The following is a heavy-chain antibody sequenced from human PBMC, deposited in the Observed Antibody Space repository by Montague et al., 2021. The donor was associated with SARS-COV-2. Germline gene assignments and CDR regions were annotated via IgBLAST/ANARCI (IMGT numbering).Heavy chain of an antibody. V-gene: IGHV4-59*01. Sequence: SGTLSLTCSVSNGSISSYYWSWVRQPPGKRLEWIGYIYYRGSTNYNPSLESRVTISVDTSKNQFSLKLRSVTAADTAVYFCAREGLNNWFDPWGQGTLVIVSS. CDR1: NGSISSYY. J-gene: IGHJ5*02. CDR3: AREGLNNWFDP. CDR2: IYYRGST.